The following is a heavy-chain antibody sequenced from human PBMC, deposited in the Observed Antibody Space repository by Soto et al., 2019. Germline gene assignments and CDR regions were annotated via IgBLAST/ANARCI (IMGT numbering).Heavy chain of an antibody. CDR2: ISWDGGST. D-gene: IGHD3-3*01. CDR3: AKPELRFLEWLPLGY. CDR1: GFTFDDYT. J-gene: IGHJ4*02. V-gene: IGHV3-43*01. Sequence: LRXSCAASGFTFDDYTMHWVRQAPGKGLEWVSLISWDGGSTYYADSVKGRFTISRDNSKNSLYLQMNSLRTEDTALYYCAKPELRFLEWLPLGYWGQGPLVTVSS.